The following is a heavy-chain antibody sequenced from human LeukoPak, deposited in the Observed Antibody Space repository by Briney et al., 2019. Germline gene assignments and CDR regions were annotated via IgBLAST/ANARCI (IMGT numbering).Heavy chain of an antibody. Sequence: SETLSLTCAVSGGSISSSNWWSWVRQPPGKGLEWIGEIYHSGSTNYNPSLKSRVTISVDKSKNQFSLKLSSVTAADTAVYYCASSYGDYRYDAFDIWGQGTMVTVS. CDR3: ASSYGDYRYDAFDI. V-gene: IGHV4-4*02. D-gene: IGHD4-17*01. J-gene: IGHJ3*02. CDR2: IYHSGST. CDR1: GGSISSSNW.